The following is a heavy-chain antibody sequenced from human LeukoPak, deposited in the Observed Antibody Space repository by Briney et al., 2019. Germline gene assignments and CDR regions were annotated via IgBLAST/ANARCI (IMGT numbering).Heavy chain of an antibody. V-gene: IGHV1-2*02. CDR2: INPNSGGT. D-gene: IGHD2-2*01. Sequence: ASVKVSCKASGYTFTGYYMHWVRQAPGQGLEWMGWINPNSGGTNYAQNFQGRVTMTRDTSISTAYMELSRLRSDDTAVYYCARGAIVVIPAAAHFDYWGQRTLVTVSS. CDR3: ARGAIVVIPAAAHFDY. CDR1: GYTFTGYY. J-gene: IGHJ4*02.